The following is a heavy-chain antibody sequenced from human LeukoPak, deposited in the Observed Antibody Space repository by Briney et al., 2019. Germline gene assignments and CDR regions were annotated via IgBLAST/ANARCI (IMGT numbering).Heavy chain of an antibody. Sequence: SVKVSCKASGYTFTSYYMHWARQAPGQGLEWKGGIIPIFGTANYAQKFQGRVTITADESTSTAYMELSSLRSEDTAVYYCARAEGYCSSTSCYTFDYWGQGTLVTVSS. D-gene: IGHD2-2*02. V-gene: IGHV1-69*13. J-gene: IGHJ4*02. CDR2: IIPIFGTA. CDR3: ARAEGYCSSTSCYTFDY. CDR1: GYTFTSYY.